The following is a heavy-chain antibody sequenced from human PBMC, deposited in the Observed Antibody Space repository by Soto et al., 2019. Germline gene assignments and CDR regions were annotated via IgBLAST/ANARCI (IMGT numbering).Heavy chain of an antibody. V-gene: IGHV4-39*01. CDR2: IYYSGST. D-gene: IGHD3-3*01. CDR1: GGSISSSSYY. J-gene: IGHJ6*02. Sequence: SETLSLTCTVSGGSISSSSYYWGWIRQPPGKGLEWIGSIYYSGSTYYNPSLKSRVTISVDTSKNQFSLKLSSVTAADTAVYYCARQVGVFTIFGVVAPGGDYYYGMDVWGQGTTVTVSS. CDR3: ARQVGVFTIFGVVAPGGDYYYGMDV.